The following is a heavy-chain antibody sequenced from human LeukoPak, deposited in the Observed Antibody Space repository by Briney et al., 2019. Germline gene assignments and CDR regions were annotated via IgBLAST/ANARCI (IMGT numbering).Heavy chain of an antibody. CDR3: ARGLSSGWYVWFDP. J-gene: IGHJ5*02. V-gene: IGHV4-34*01. CDR1: GGSFSSYY. D-gene: IGHD6-19*01. Sequence: SETLSLTCAVYGGSFSSYYWSWIRQPPGKGLEWIGEINHSGSTNYNPSLKSRVTISVDTSKNQFSLKLSSVTAADTAVYYCARGLSSGWYVWFDPWGQGTLVTVSS. CDR2: INHSGST.